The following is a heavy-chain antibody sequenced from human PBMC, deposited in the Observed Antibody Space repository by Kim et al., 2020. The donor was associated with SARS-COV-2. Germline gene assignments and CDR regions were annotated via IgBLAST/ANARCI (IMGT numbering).Heavy chain of an antibody. CDR1: GGSFSGYY. CDR3: ARVLGYCSSTSCHDY. J-gene: IGHJ4*02. CDR2: INHSGST. D-gene: IGHD2-2*01. V-gene: IGHV4-34*01. Sequence: SETLSLTCAVYGGSFSGYYWSWIRQPPGKGLEWIGEINHSGSTNYNPSLKSRVTISVETSKNQFYLKLSSVTAADTAVYYCARVLGYCSSTSCHDYWGQGTLVTVSS.